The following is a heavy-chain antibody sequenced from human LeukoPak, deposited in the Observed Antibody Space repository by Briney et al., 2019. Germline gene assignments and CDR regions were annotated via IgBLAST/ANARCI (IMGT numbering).Heavy chain of an antibody. Sequence: KPSETLSLTCTVSGGSISSYYWSWIRQPPGKGLEWIGYIYYSRSTNYNPSLKSRVTISVDTSKNQFSLKLSSVTAADTAVYYCARDGQTDDAFDIWGQGTMVTVSS. J-gene: IGHJ3*02. CDR2: IYYSRST. V-gene: IGHV4-59*01. CDR1: GGSISSYY. D-gene: IGHD2-21*02. CDR3: ARDGQTDDAFDI.